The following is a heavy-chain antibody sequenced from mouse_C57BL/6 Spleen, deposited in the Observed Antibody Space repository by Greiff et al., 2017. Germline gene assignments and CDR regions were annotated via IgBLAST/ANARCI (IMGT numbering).Heavy chain of an antibody. CDR1: GYTFTSYW. CDR2: IDPSDSYT. J-gene: IGHJ2*01. V-gene: IGHV1-50*01. D-gene: IGHD2-3*01. CDR3: ARRGGYYSFDY. Sequence: QVQLQQPGAELVKPGASVKLSCKASGYTFTSYWMQWVKQRPGQGLEWIGEIDPSDSYTNYNQKFKGKATLTVDTSSSTAYMQLSSLTSEDSAVYYCARRGGYYSFDYWGKGTTLTVSS.